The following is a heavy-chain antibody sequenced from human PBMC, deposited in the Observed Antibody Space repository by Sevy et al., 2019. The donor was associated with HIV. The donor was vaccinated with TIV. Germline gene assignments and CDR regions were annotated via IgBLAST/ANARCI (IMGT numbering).Heavy chain of an antibody. Sequence: GGSLRLSCAASGFTFSNYYMNWIRQAPGKGLEWVSAISISCRMISYADSVKGRFTISRDNAKNSLYLQMSSLRADDTAVYYCAREVDGVRGVYDYWGQGTLVTVSS. CDR1: GFTFSNYY. D-gene: IGHD3-10*01. CDR2: ISISCRMI. V-gene: IGHV3-11*01. J-gene: IGHJ4*02. CDR3: AREVDGVRGVYDY.